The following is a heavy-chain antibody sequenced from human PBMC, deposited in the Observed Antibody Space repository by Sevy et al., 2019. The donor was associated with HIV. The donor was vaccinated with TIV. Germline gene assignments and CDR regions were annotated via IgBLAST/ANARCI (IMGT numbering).Heavy chain of an antibody. CDR3: ARCDGYKGMVYFDY. D-gene: IGHD2-21*01. Sequence: SETLSLTCTVSGGSISSGGYYWSWIRQHPGKGLEWIGYIYYSGSTYYNPSLKSRVTISVDTSKNQFSLKLSSVTAADTVVYYCARCDGYKGMVYFDYWGQGTLVTVSS. CDR1: GGSISSGGYY. CDR2: IYYSGST. V-gene: IGHV4-31*03. J-gene: IGHJ4*02.